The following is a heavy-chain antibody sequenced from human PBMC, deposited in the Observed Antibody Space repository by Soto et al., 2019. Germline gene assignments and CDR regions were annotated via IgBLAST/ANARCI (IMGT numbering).Heavy chain of an antibody. CDR3: ATTSWGRDGYNYGYYYYGMDV. CDR1: GGTFSSYA. V-gene: IGHV1-69*12. J-gene: IGHJ6*02. D-gene: IGHD5-12*01. Sequence: QVQLVQSGAEVKKPGSSVKVSCKASGGTFSSYAISWVRQAPGQGLECMGGIIPIFGTANYAQKFQGRVTITADESTSTAYMELSSLRSEDTAVYYCATTSWGRDGYNYGYYYYGMDVWGQGTTVTVSS. CDR2: IIPIFGTA.